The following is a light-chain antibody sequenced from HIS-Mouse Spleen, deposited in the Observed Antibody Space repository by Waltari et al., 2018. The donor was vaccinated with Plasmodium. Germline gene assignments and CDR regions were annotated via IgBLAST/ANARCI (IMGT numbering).Light chain of an antibody. CDR2: AAS. CDR1: QGSSNY. J-gene: IGKJ2*01. Sequence: DIQMTQSPSSLSASVGDRVTITCRASQGSSNYLAWYQQKPGKVPKLLIYAASTLQSGVPARFSCSGSVTDFTLSISSLQPEDVATYYCQKYDSAPHTFGQGTKLEIK. CDR3: QKYDSAPHT. V-gene: IGKV1-27*01.